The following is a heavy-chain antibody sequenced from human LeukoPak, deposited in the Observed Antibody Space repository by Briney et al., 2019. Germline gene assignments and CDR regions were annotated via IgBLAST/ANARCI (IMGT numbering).Heavy chain of an antibody. V-gene: IGHV3-7*02. J-gene: IGHJ1*01. CDR1: EFTYW. CDR2: IDQRESAK. Sequence: GGCLRLSCVASEFTYWMTWVRQAPGRGLERVASIDQRESAKLYEASVKGRFTISRDNAKNTLYLQMNSLRVEDMAEYYCYGGNAEQWGQGTLVTVSS. CDR3: YGGNAEQ. D-gene: IGHD4-23*01.